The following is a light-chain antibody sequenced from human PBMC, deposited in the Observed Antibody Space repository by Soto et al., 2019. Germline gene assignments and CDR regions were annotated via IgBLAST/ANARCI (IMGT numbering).Light chain of an antibody. Sequence: QSVLTQPPSVSGAPGQRVTISCTGSSSSIAAGYDVHWYQQLPGTAPKRLIYGDSNRPSGVPDRFSGSKSGTSASLAITGLQAEDEADYYCQSYDSSLSGYVVFGGGTKLTVL. V-gene: IGLV1-40*01. CDR3: QSYDSSLSGYVV. CDR2: GDS. J-gene: IGLJ2*01. CDR1: SSSIAAGYD.